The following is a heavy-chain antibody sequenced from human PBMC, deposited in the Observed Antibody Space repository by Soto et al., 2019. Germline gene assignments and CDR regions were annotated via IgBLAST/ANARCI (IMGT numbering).Heavy chain of an antibody. V-gene: IGHV4-34*01. CDR1: GGSFSGYY. Sequence: QVQLQQWGAGLLKPSETLSLTCVVYGGSFSGYYWSWIRQPPGKGLEWIGEINHSGSTNYNPSLKSRVPISVDTSENQFSLKLSSVTAADTAVYYCARGRLRLVQDYWGQGTLVTVSS. CDR2: INHSGST. J-gene: IGHJ4*02. CDR3: ARGRLRLVQDY. D-gene: IGHD2-8*02.